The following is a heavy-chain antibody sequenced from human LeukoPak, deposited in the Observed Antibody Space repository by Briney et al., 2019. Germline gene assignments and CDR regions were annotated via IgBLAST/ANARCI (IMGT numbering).Heavy chain of an antibody. J-gene: IGHJ4*02. Sequence: ASVKVSCKASGYTFTGYHIHWVRQAPGQGLEWMGWINPNSGGTNYAQKFQGRVTMTRDTSISTAYMELSRLRSDDTAVYYCARDDGGWAAVGGDYWGQGTLVTVSS. D-gene: IGHD6-19*01. CDR3: ARDDGGWAAVGGDY. CDR2: INPNSGGT. CDR1: GYTFTGYH. V-gene: IGHV1-2*02.